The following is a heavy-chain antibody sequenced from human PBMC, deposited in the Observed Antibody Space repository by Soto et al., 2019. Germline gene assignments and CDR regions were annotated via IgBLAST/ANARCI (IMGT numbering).Heavy chain of an antibody. CDR1: GDSVSSNSAA. CDR3: TGITSFRGMDV. Sequence: QTRSLTWAISGDSVSSNSAAWNWIRRSPSRGLEWLGRTYYRSKWNNDYALSVKSRITINPDTPKNQFSLHLYSVTPEDTAVYYCTGITSFRGMDVWGQGTPVTVSS. J-gene: IGHJ6*02. V-gene: IGHV6-1*01. CDR2: TYYRSKWNN. D-gene: IGHD3-10*01.